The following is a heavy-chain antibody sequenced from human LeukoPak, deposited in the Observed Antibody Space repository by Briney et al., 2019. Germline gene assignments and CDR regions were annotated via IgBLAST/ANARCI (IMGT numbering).Heavy chain of an antibody. Sequence: PSETLSLTCTVSGGSISSYYWSWIRQPPGKGLEWIGYIYYGGSTNYNPSLKSRVTISVDTSKNQFSLKLSSVTAADTAVYYCARADGDYTSAFDIWGQGTMVTVSS. CDR3: ARADGDYTSAFDI. CDR2: IYYGGST. J-gene: IGHJ3*02. D-gene: IGHD4-17*01. CDR1: GGSISSYY. V-gene: IGHV4-59*01.